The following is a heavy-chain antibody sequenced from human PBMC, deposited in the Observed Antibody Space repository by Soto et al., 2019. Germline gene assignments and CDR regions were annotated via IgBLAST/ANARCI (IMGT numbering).Heavy chain of an antibody. CDR2: IHHGGTP. J-gene: IGHJ6*02. CDR3: ATGSPLHHQRQQPGYYYGMDV. D-gene: IGHD6-13*01. Sequence: KTSETLSLTCAVSGASISSGDYSWSWVRQPPGKGLEWIGHIHHGGTPYYKASLKSRVTISQDRSKNQFSLKLSSVTAADTAVYYCATGSPLHHQRQQPGYYYGMDVWGQGTTVTVSS. V-gene: IGHV4-30-2*01. CDR1: GASISSGDYS.